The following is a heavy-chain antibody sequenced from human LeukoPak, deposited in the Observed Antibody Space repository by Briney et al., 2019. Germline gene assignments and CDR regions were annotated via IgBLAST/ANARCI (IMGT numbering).Heavy chain of an antibody. D-gene: IGHD3-3*01. CDR2: IYYSGST. V-gene: IGHV4-59*01. J-gene: IGHJ5*02. CDR1: GGSICSYY. Sequence: PSETLSLTCTVSGGSICSYYWSWIRQPPGKGLEWIGYIYYSGSTNYNPSLKSRVTISVDTSKNQFSLKLSSVTAADTAVYYCARERGVALGFDPWGQGTLVTVSS. CDR3: ARERGVALGFDP.